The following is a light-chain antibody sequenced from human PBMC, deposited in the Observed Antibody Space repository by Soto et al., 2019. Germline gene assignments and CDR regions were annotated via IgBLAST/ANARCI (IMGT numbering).Light chain of an antibody. J-gene: IGKJ4*01. V-gene: IGKV3-20*01. CDR3: QHYGSSPLT. CDR1: QSVSATH. Sequence: IVLTQSLDTLSLSPGERATLSCRASQSVSATHLAWYQQKPGQAPRLLLYGASTRATGIPDRFSGSGSGTDFTLTISRVEPEEFAVFYCQHYGSSPLTFGGGTKVEIK. CDR2: GAS.